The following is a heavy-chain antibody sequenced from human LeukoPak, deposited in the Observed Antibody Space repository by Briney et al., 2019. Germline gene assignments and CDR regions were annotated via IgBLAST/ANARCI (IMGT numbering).Heavy chain of an antibody. V-gene: IGHV1-69*13. CDR2: IIPIFGTA. Sequence: ASVKVSCKASGGTFSRYAISWVRQAPGQGLEWMGGIIPIFGTANYAQKFQGRITITADDSTSTAYMELSSLRSDDTAVYYCARDLPPSYFDYWGQGTLVTVSS. CDR1: GGTFSRYA. J-gene: IGHJ4*02. CDR3: ARDLPPSYFDY.